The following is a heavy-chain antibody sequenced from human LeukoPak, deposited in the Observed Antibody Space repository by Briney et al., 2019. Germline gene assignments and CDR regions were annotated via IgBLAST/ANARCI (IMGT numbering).Heavy chain of an antibody. CDR1: GFTFSSCA. Sequence: GGSLRLSCAASGFTFSSCAMHWVRQAPGKGLEWVAVISYDGSNKYYADSVKGRFTISRDNSKNTLYLQMNSLRAEDTAVYYCAPMTSYDSSGYYSRLWDYWGQGTLVTVSS. J-gene: IGHJ4*02. CDR2: ISYDGSNK. D-gene: IGHD3-22*01. CDR3: APMTSYDSSGYYSRLWDY. V-gene: IGHV3-30-3*01.